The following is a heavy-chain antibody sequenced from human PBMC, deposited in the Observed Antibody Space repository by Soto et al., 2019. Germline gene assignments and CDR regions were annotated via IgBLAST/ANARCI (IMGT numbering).Heavy chain of an antibody. J-gene: IGHJ4*02. Sequence: QVQLVESGGDLVKPGGSLRLSCAASGFTFSDYYMSWIRQAPGKGLEWVSSITSSGSTTYYTDSVKGRFTISRDNAKNSLYLQINSLRAEDTAVYYCTRERYSYGPYYFDYWGQGTLVTVSS. CDR1: GFTFSDYY. CDR2: ITSSGSTT. V-gene: IGHV3-11*01. CDR3: TRERYSYGPYYFDY. D-gene: IGHD5-18*01.